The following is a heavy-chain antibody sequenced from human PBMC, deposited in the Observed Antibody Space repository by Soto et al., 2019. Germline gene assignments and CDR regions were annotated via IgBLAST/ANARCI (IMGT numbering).Heavy chain of an antibody. CDR2: INQGGSQK. D-gene: IGHD3-16*01. CDR3: ASWADAADEDYFHH. CDR1: GFRFSSSW. J-gene: IGHJ1*01. V-gene: IGHV3-7*03. Sequence: EVQLVESGGGLVQPGGSLRLSCAGSGFRFSSSWMSWIRQAPGKGLEWVAHINQGGSQKYYVDSAKGRFTISRDNAKTSLSLQMNNLRAEDTATYYCASWADAADEDYFHHWGQGTLVTVSS.